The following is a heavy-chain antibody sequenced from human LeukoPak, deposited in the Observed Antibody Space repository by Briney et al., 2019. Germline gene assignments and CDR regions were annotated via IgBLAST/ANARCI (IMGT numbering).Heavy chain of an antibody. Sequence: GGSLRLSCAASGFTVSSNYMSWVRQAPGKGLEWVSVIYSGGSTYYADSVKGRFTISRDNSKNTLYLQMNSLRAEDTAVYYCARIVNLRYFDWLFWYWGQGTLLTVSS. V-gene: IGHV3-66*01. D-gene: IGHD3-9*01. CDR3: ARIVNLRYFDWLFWY. J-gene: IGHJ4*02. CDR1: GFTVSSNY. CDR2: IYSGGST.